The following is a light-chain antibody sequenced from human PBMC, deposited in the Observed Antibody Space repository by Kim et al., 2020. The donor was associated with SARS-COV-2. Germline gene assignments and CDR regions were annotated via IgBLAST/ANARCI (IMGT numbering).Light chain of an antibody. V-gene: IGLV2-14*03. J-gene: IGLJ2*01. CDR2: DVS. CDR3: SSYTSSSTVV. CDR1: SSDIGGYNY. Sequence: GQAITSSCTGTSSDIGGYNYVSWYQQHPGKAPKLMIFDVSNRPSGVSNRFSGSKSANTASLTIPGLQAEDEADYYCSSYTSSSTVVFGGGTQLTVL.